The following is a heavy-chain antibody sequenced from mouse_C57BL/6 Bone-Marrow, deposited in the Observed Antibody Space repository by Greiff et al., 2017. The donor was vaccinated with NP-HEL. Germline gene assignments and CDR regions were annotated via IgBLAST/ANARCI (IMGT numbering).Heavy chain of an antibody. V-gene: IGHV1-53*01. CDR3: ARDSGYAFDY. CDR2: INPSNGGT. CDR1: GYTFTSNW. D-gene: IGHD3-2*02. Sequence: QVQLQQPGTELVKPGASVKLPCKASGYTFTSNWMHWVRQRPGQGLEWIGNINPSNGGTKYNEKFKSKATLTVDKSSSTAYMQLSSLTSEDSAVYYCARDSGYAFDYWGQGTTLTVSS. J-gene: IGHJ2*01.